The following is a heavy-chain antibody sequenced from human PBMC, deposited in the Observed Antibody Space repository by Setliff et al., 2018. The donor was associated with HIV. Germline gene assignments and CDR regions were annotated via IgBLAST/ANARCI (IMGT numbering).Heavy chain of an antibody. CDR2: INPNSGDT. D-gene: IGHD6-19*01. CDR3: ARNQGDSSGWYAGDY. CDR1: GYTFTGYC. V-gene: IGHV1-2*06. Sequence: ASVKVSCKASGYTFTGYCINWVRRAPGQGLEWMGRINPNSGDTNYTQSFQGRVTMTRDRSINTAYLELSSLKSDDTAVYYCARNQGDSSGWYAGDYWGHGTLVTVS. J-gene: IGHJ4*01.